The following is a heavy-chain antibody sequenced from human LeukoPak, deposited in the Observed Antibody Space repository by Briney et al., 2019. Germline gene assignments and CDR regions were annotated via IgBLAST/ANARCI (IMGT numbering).Heavy chain of an antibody. V-gene: IGHV1-69*01. CDR2: IIPIFGTA. Sequence: SAKASCKASARTFTSYATSWVRQAAGPGLEWIRAIIPIFGTANYAQKFQGRVTVTADESTSTAYMELSSLRSEDTAVYYCAREGNYYGSGSYYSWFDPWGQGTLVTVSS. CDR1: ARTFTSYA. D-gene: IGHD3-10*01. CDR3: AREGNYYGSGSYYSWFDP. J-gene: IGHJ5*02.